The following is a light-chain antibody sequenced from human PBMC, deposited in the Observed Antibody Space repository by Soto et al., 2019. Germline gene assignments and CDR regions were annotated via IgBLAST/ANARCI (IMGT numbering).Light chain of an antibody. V-gene: IGKV3-15*01. CDR3: QQYGDWPLT. Sequence: EIVMTQSPVTLSVSPGEKATLSCRASQSVRSTYLAWYQQKPGQAPRLLIFGVSNRAAGIPARFSGSGSGTEFTLTISSLQSEDFAAYYCQQYGDWPLTFGGGTKVEIK. J-gene: IGKJ4*01. CDR2: GVS. CDR1: QSVRSTY.